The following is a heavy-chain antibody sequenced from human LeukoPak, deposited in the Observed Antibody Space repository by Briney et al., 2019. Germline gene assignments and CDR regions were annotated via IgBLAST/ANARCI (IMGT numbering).Heavy chain of an antibody. J-gene: IGHJ4*02. Sequence: SETLSLTCTVSGGSISSYYWSWIRQPPGKGLEWIGYIYYSGSTNYNPSLKSRVTISVDTSKNQFSLKLSFVTAADTAVYYCARSENFPPYYYDSSGYPTGFDYWGQGTLVTVSS. CDR3: ARSENFPPYYYDSSGYPTGFDY. CDR1: GGSISSYY. V-gene: IGHV4-59*01. CDR2: IYYSGST. D-gene: IGHD3-22*01.